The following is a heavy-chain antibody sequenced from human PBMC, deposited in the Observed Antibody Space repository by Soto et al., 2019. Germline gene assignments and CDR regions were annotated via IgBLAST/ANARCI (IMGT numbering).Heavy chain of an antibody. CDR2: LYYRGSI. J-gene: IGHJ4*02. Sequence: QLQLQESGPGLVKPAETLSLTCTVSGASISTTGSYWGWIRQPPGKGLEWIGSLYYRGSIYYNPSLKSRVSNSAVTSRSQFSLRLHSGTAADTAVYYCARRFPSGEYLGSFDYWGQGTLVTVSS. CDR1: GASISTTGSY. V-gene: IGHV4-39*01. D-gene: IGHD2-2*02. CDR3: ARRFPSGEYLGSFDY.